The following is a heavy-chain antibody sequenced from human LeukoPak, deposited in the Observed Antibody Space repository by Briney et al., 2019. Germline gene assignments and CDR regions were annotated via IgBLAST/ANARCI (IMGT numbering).Heavy chain of an antibody. V-gene: IGHV6-1*01. CDR3: ARATSGCFDS. J-gene: IGHJ4*02. Sequence: SQTLSLTCAISGDSVSSYRVTWNWIRQSPSRGLEWLGRTYYRSKWSDDYAVSVKSRITINPDTSKNQFSLQLNSVTPEDTAVYYCARATSGCFDSWGQGTLATVSS. CDR1: GDSVSSYRVT. CDR2: TYYRSKWSD.